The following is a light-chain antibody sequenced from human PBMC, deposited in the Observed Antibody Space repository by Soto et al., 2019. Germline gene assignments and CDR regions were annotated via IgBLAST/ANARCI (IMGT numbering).Light chain of an antibody. CDR2: GAS. V-gene: IGKV3-20*01. CDR3: QQYGSSPPYT. J-gene: IGKJ2*01. Sequence: EIVFTQSPGTLSLSPGERATLSCWASQSVSSSYLAWYQQKPGQAPRLLIYGASSRATGIPDRFSGSGSGTDFTLTISRLEPEDFAVYYCQQYGSSPPYTFGQGTKLEIK. CDR1: QSVSSSY.